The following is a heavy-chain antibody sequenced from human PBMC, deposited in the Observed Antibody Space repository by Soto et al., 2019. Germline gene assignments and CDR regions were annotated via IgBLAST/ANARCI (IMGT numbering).Heavy chain of an antibody. D-gene: IGHD2-21*02. Sequence: QVQLVESGGGVVQPGRSLRLSCAASGFTFSSYGMHWVRQAPGKGLEWVAVISYDGSNKYYADSVKGRFTISRDNSKNTLYLQMNTLRAEDTAVHYCAIDSRIVVVTAPYDYWGQGTLVTVSS. J-gene: IGHJ4*02. V-gene: IGHV3-30*03. CDR3: AIDSRIVVVTAPYDY. CDR2: ISYDGSNK. CDR1: GFTFSSYG.